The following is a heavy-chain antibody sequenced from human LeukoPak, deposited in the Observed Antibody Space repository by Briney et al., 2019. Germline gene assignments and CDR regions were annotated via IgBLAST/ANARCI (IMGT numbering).Heavy chain of an antibody. J-gene: IGHJ4*02. Sequence: GGSLRLSCAASGFTFSSYAMSWVRQAPGKGLEWVSAISGSGGSTYYADSVKGRFTISRDNSKNTLYLQMNSLRAEDTAVYYCANHYYDSSGYSPLGYWGQGTLVTVSS. D-gene: IGHD3-22*01. CDR3: ANHYYDSSGYSPLGY. CDR1: GFTFSSYA. V-gene: IGHV3-23*01. CDR2: ISGSGGST.